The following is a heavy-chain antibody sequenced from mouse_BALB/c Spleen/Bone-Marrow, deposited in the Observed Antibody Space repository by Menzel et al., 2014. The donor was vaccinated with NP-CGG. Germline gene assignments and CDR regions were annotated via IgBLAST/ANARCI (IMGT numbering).Heavy chain of an antibody. CDR3: XXXXXXXXXXYAXDY. V-gene: IGHV2-6-7*01. CDR2: IWGDGXT. J-gene: IGHJ4*01. CDR1: GFSLSGYA. Sequence: QVQLKDSGPGLVAPSQSLSITCTVSGFSLSGYAVNWVRQPPGKGXEXLGMIWGDGXTDYNSALKSRLNISKDNSKSQVFLKMSSLQADDTANYFCXXXXXXXXXXYAXDYXGXGTPVTVSS.